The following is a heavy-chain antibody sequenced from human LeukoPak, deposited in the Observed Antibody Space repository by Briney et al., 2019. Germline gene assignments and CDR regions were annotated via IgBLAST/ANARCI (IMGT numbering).Heavy chain of an antibody. CDR2: IYPRDSDT. CDR1: GYIFTDFW. V-gene: IGHV5-51*01. CDR3: ARGQGLSGVADL. D-gene: IGHD5-12*01. Sequence: GESLKISCKGSGYIFTDFWIGWVRQMPGKGLEWMGVIYPRDSDTRYSPSFRGQVTISVDKSNNTAYLQRSALKASDTAMYYCARGQGLSGVADLWGPGTLITVSS. J-gene: IGHJ5*02.